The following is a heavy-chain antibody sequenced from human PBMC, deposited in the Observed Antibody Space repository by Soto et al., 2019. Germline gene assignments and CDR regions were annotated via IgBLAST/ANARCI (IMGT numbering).Heavy chain of an antibody. CDR1: GGTFSSYT. CDR2: IIPILGIA. Sequence: ASVKATSKASGGTFSSYTISWLRQATGQGLEWMGRIIPILGIANYAQKFQGRVTITADKSTSTAYMELSSLRSEDTAVYYCASQQSHRDQGSGGQPTRVDYWGQGTLVTVSS. J-gene: IGHJ4*02. V-gene: IGHV1-69*02. CDR3: ASQQSHRDQGSGGQPTRVDY. D-gene: IGHD2-15*01.